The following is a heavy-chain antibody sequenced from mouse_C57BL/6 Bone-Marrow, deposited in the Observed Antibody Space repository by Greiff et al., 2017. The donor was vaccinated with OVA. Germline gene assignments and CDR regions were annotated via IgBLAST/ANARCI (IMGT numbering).Heavy chain of an antibody. J-gene: IGHJ2*01. CDR2: IDPSDSYT. Sequence: QVQLQQPGAELVMPGASVKLSCKASGYTFTSYWMHWVKQRPGQGLEWIGEIDPSDSYTNYNQKFKGKSTLTVDKSSSTAYMQLSSLTSEDSAVYYCARYRTGHLYYFDYWGQGTTLTVSS. CDR1: GYTFTSYW. V-gene: IGHV1-69*01. CDR3: ARYRTGHLYYFDY. D-gene: IGHD4-1*01.